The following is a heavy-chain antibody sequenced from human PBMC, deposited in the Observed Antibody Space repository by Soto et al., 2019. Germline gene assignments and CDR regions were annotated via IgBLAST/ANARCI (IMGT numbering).Heavy chain of an antibody. V-gene: IGHV3-23*01. Sequence: PGGSLRLSCAASGFTFSSYAMSWVRQAPGKGQEWVSAISGSGGSTYYADTVKGRFTISRDNSKNTLYLQMNSLRAEDTAVYYCAKKSPSSDSSSWSKYYYYYGMDVWGQGTTVTVPS. CDR2: ISGSGGST. J-gene: IGHJ6*02. CDR3: AKKSPSSDSSSWSKYYYYYGMDV. CDR1: GFTFSSYA. D-gene: IGHD6-13*01.